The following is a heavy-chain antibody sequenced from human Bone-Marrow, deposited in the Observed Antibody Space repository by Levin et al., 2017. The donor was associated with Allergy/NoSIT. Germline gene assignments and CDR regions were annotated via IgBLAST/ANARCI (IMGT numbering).Heavy chain of an antibody. J-gene: IGHJ4*02. CDR1: GFTFSSYS. CDR3: ASGDYYDSSRCDY. Sequence: GGSLRLSCAASGFTFSSYSMNWVRQAPGKGLEWVSSISSSSSYIYYADSVKGRFTISRDNAKNSLYLQMNSLRAEDTAVYYCASGDYYDSSRCDYWGQGTLVTVSS. V-gene: IGHV3-21*01. D-gene: IGHD3-22*01. CDR2: ISSSSSYI.